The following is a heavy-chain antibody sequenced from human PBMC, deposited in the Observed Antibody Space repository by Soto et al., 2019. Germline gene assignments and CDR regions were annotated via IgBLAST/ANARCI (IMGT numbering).Heavy chain of an antibody. CDR2: IYYSGST. J-gene: IGHJ4*02. CDR3: ARENDPSSIAAL. D-gene: IGHD6-6*01. CDR1: GGSISSGGYY. V-gene: IGHV4-31*03. Sequence: QVQLQASGPGLVKPSQTLSLTCTVSGGSISSGGYYWSWIRQHPGKGLEWIGYIYYSGSTYYNPSLKRRVTISVDTSKNQCSLKLSSVTAADTAVYYCARENDPSSIAALWGQGTLVTVSS.